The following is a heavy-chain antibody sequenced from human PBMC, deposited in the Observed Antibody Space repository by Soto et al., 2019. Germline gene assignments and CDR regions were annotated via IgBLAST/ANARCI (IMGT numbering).Heavy chain of an antibody. V-gene: IGHV3-30-3*01. Sequence: SGGSLRLSCAASGFTFSNYAMHWVRQAPGKGLEWAAVISYDGSNKDYADSVKGRFTISRDNSKNTLYLQMNSLRVEDTAVYYCARDRYGMDVWGQGTTVTVSS. CDR2: ISYDGSNK. CDR3: ARDRYGMDV. CDR1: GFTFSNYA. J-gene: IGHJ6*02.